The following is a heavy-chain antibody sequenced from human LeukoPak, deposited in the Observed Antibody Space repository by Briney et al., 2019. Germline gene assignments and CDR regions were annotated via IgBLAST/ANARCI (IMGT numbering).Heavy chain of an antibody. Sequence: SETLSLTCTVSRGSISASIRSYYWSWLRQPPGKGPEWIGYISSSGSTNDNPSLRSRVTISVDTSKNQFFLNLSSVSAADTAVYYCARVPLGYSGAYYFDYWGPGTLVTVSP. CDR1: RGSISASIRSYY. D-gene: IGHD5-12*01. V-gene: IGHV4-4*09. CDR2: ISSSGST. CDR3: ARVPLGYSGAYYFDY. J-gene: IGHJ4*02.